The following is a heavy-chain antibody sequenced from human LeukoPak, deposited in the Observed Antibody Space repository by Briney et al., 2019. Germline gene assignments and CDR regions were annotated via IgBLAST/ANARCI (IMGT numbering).Heavy chain of an antibody. V-gene: IGHV3-23*01. CDR1: GFTFSGYA. CDR2: ISGSGGST. Sequence: GGSLRLSCAASGFTFSGYAMSWVRQAQGKGLDWVSAISGSGGSTYYADSVKGRFTISRDNSKNTLYLQMNSPRAEDTAVYYCAKIPYYDILTGYPSEDYWGQGTLVTVSS. D-gene: IGHD3-9*01. J-gene: IGHJ4*02. CDR3: AKIPYYDILTGYPSEDY.